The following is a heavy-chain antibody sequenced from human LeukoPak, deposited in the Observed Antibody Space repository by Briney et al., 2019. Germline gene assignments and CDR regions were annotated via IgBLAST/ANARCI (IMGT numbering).Heavy chain of an antibody. J-gene: IGHJ4*02. D-gene: IGHD3-10*01. Sequence: GGSLRLSCAASGFTFSSYGMHWVRQAPGKRLEWVANIKEDGSEKNYVDSVKGRFIISRDNTKNSLYLQMNSLRDEDTAVYYCARDSVRGVLYDYWGQGTLVTVSS. CDR3: ARDSVRGVLYDY. V-gene: IGHV3-7*01. CDR1: GFTFSSYG. CDR2: IKEDGSEK.